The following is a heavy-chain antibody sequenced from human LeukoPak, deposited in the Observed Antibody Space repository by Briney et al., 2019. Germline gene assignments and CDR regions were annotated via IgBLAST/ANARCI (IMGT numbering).Heavy chain of an antibody. D-gene: IGHD3-10*01. CDR3: ARVWSELLWFGERRAFDI. J-gene: IGHJ3*02. Sequence: GGALRLSCVAHGITDSSHWVRWGRQARGTGQERMNNIKQDGSEKYYVDSVKGRFTISRDNAKNSLYLQMNSLRAEDTAVYYCARVWSELLWFGERRAFDIWGQGTMVTVSS. CDR1: GITDSSHW. V-gene: IGHV3-7*01. CDR2: IKQDGSEK.